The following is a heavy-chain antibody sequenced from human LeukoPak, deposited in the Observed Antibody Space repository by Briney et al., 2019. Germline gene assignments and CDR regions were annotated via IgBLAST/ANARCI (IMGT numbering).Heavy chain of an antibody. CDR1: GFTFDDYG. CDR2: ISGSGGST. CDR3: AKLRAYCGGDCYSFFDY. V-gene: IGHV3-23*01. D-gene: IGHD2-21*02. J-gene: IGHJ4*02. Sequence: PGGSLRLSCAASGFTFDDYGMSWVRQAPGKGLEWVSAISGSGGSTYYADSVKGRFTISRDNSKNTLYLQMNSLRAEDTAVYYCAKLRAYCGGDCYSFFDYWGQGTLVTVSS.